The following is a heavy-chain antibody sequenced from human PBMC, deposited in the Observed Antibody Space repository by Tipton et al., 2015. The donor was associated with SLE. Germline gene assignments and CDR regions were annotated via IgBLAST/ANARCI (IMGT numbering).Heavy chain of an antibody. D-gene: IGHD6-13*01. CDR1: GFSISGGGYS. V-gene: IGHV4-30-2*01. CDR3: AREGSSTWYWYFDL. J-gene: IGHJ2*01. Sequence: TLSLTCAVSGFSISGGGYSWSWIRQPPGKGLEWIGYIYHSGRTYYNPSLKSRVTISVDSSRNQFSLKLRSVTAADTAIYYCAREGSSTWYWYFDLWGRGTLVSVSS. CDR2: IYHSGRT.